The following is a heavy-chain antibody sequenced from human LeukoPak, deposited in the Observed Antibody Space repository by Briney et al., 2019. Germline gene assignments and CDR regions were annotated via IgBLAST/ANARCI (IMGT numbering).Heavy chain of an antibody. CDR1: GFTFSSYA. D-gene: IGHD3-22*01. CDR3: ARDDRDSSGYLDY. J-gene: IGHJ4*02. V-gene: IGHV3-30*04. Sequence: GGSLRLSCAAAGFTFSSYAMHWVRQAPGKGLEWGAVISYDGSNKYYADSVKGRFTISRDNSKNTLYLQMNGLRAEDTGVYYCARDDRDSSGYLDYWGQGTLVTVSS. CDR2: ISYDGSNK.